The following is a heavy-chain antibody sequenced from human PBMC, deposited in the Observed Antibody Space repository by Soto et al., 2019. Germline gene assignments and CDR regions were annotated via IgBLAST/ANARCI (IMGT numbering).Heavy chain of an antibody. V-gene: IGHV4-59*01. CDR2: IYYSGST. D-gene: IGHD3-10*01. J-gene: IGHJ5*02. CDR1: GGYISSYY. CDR3: ARRSITTVRGVIFIDWFDP. Sequence: SETLSLTCTVSGGYISSYYWSWIRQPPGKGLEWIGYIYYSGSTNYNPSLKSRVTISVDTSKNQFSLKLSSVTAADTAVYYCARRSITTVRGVIFIDWFDPWGQGTLITVSS.